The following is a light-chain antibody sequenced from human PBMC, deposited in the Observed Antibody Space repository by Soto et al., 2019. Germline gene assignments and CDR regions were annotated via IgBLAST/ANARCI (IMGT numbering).Light chain of an antibody. J-gene: IGLJ1*01. CDR2: DVS. CDR1: SSDVGGYNY. CDR3: SSYTSSNTPFYV. V-gene: IGLV2-14*03. Sequence: QSVLTQPASVSGSPGQSITISCTGTSSDVGGYNYVSWYQRHPGKAPKLMIYDVSNRPSGVSTRFSGSKSGNTASLTISGLQAEDEADYYCSSYTSSNTPFYVFGTGTKATVL.